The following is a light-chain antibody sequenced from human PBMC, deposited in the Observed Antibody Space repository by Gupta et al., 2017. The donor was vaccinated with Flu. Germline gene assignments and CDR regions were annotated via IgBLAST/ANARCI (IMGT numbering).Light chain of an antibody. J-gene: IGKJ4*01. Sequence: DIQMTQSPSTLSASVGDRVTITCRASQNINSWLAWYQQKPGKAPKLLIYKASSLESGVPSRFSGRGSGTEFTLTISSLQPDDFATYYCQQYNTYSGLTFGGGTKVEIK. CDR3: QQYNTYSGLT. CDR1: QNINSW. CDR2: KAS. V-gene: IGKV1-5*03.